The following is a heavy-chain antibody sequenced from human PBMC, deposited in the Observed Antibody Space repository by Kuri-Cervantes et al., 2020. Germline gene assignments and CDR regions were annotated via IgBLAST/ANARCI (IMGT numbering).Heavy chain of an antibody. CDR3: ARSLDGSGSYYSADAFDI. V-gene: IGHV1-69*01. CDR1: GITFSSYA. CDR2: IIPIFGTA. D-gene: IGHD3-10*01. J-gene: IGHJ3*02. Sequence: KIFCAASGITFSSYAISRVRQAPGQGLEWMGGIIPIFGTANYAQKFQGRVTITADESTSTAYMELSSLRSEDTAVYYCARSLDGSGSYYSADAFDIWGQGTMVTVSS.